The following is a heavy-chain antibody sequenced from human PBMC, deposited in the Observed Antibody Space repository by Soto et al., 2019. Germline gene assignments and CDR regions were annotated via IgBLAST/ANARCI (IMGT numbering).Heavy chain of an antibody. V-gene: IGHV3-33*01. Sequence: QVQLVESGGGVVQPGRSLRLSCAASGFTFSRYGMHWVHQAPGKGLEWVAVIWYDGSNKYYADSVKGRFTISRDNSKNTLYLQMNSLRAEDTAVYYCAREGTYCSGGSCYPHFDYWGQGTLVTVSS. J-gene: IGHJ4*02. CDR2: IWYDGSNK. CDR3: AREGTYCSGGSCYPHFDY. CDR1: GFTFSRYG. D-gene: IGHD2-15*01.